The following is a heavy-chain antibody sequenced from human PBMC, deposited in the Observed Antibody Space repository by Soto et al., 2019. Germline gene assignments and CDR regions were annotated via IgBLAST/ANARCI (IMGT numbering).Heavy chain of an antibody. Sequence: QVQLVQSGPEVKKPGASVKVSCKASGNTFASHGFSWVRQAPGQGLEWMGWISGFNGQTNYALKFQGRVTLTTDTSTSTASMELRSLSSEDPAVYFCARVDPRGVAVVRDYWGQGTLVTVSS. J-gene: IGHJ4*02. CDR1: GNTFASHG. CDR2: ISGFNGQT. D-gene: IGHD3-10*01. V-gene: IGHV1-18*01. CDR3: ARVDPRGVAVVRDY.